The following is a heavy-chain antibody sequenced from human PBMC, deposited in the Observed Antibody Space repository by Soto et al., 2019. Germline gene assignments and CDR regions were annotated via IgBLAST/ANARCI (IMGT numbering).Heavy chain of an antibody. Sequence: SETLSLTCTVSGGSIISNNWWIWVRQPPGRGLEWIGEIYHRGSTNYSPSLKSRISMSLDRSKNQFSLKLSSVTAADTAIYYCARAPFDYWGQGTLVTVSS. J-gene: IGHJ4*02. CDR2: IYHRGST. V-gene: IGHV4-4*02. CDR3: ARAPFDY. CDR1: GGSIISNNW.